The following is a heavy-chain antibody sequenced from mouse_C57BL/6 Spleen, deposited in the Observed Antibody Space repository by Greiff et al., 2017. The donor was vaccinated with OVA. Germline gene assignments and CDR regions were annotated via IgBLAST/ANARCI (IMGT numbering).Heavy chain of an antibody. D-gene: IGHD2-4*01. CDR2: IYPGSGSP. CDR3: DYDAFYVDD. Sequence: QVQLQQPGAELVKPGASVKMSCKASGYTFTSYWITWVKQRPGQGLEWIGDIYPGSGSPNYNEKFKSKATLTVDTSSSTAYMQRSSLTYEDSAVDYSDYDAFYVDDWGQGTTLTVSS. J-gene: IGHJ2*01. V-gene: IGHV1-55*01. CDR1: GYTFTSYW.